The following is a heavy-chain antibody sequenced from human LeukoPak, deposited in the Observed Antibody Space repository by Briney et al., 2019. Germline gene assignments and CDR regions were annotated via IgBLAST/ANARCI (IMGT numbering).Heavy chain of an antibody. CDR3: ARDRGNYYDSSGYMFSWYLDL. CDR1: GFTFSSYA. V-gene: IGHV3-30-3*01. D-gene: IGHD3-22*01. J-gene: IGHJ2*01. CDR2: ISYDGSNK. Sequence: GGSLRLSCAASGFTFSSYAMHWVRQAPGKGLEWVAVISYDGSNKYYADSVKGRFTISRDNSKNTLYLQMNSLRAEDTAVYYCARDRGNYYDSSGYMFSWYLDLWGRGTLVTVSS.